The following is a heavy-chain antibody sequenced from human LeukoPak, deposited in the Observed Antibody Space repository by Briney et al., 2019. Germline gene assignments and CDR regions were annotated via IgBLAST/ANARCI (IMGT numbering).Heavy chain of an antibody. CDR2: ISSSGSTI. CDR3: AELGISMIGGV. CDR1: GFTFSSYE. D-gene: IGHD3-10*02. J-gene: IGHJ6*04. Sequence: GGSLRLSCAASGFTFSSYEMNWVRQAPGKGLEWVSSISSSGSTIYYADSVRGRFTISRDNAKNSLYLQMNILRAEYTAVYYCAELGISMIGGVWGKGTTVTISS. V-gene: IGHV3-48*03.